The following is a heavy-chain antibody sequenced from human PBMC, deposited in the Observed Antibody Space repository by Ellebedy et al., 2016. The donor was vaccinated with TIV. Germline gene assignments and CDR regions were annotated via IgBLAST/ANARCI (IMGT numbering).Heavy chain of an antibody. V-gene: IGHV4-34*01. CDR3: ARGEMTTMTSFDY. CDR2: ISHCGTN. CDR1: GGSFSGYY. D-gene: IGHD4-11*01. J-gene: IGHJ4*02. Sequence: MPSETLSLTCAVYGGSFSGYYWSWIRQPPGKGLEWIGEISHCGTNNYNPSRKSRVTITVDTSKNQFSLKLRSVTAADTAVYYCARGEMTTMTSFDYWGQGTLVTVSS.